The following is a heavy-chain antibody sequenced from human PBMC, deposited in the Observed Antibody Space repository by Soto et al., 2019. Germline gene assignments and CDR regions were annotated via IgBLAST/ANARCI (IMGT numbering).Heavy chain of an antibody. CDR1: GYSFTDYH. Sequence: ASVKVSCKASGYSFTDYHIHWVRQAPGQGLEWLGRINPKSGSIKYAQKFQGRVIMTTDTSTSTAYMEVRSLRSDDTAVYYCVKDRDSNSWPSRDVWGPGTTVTVSS. CDR2: INPKSGSI. D-gene: IGHD3-22*01. CDR3: VKDRDSNSWPSRDV. J-gene: IGHJ6*02. V-gene: IGHV1-2*06.